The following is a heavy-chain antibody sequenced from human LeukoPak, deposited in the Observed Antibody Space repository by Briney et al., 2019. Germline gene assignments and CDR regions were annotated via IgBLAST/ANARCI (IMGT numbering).Heavy chain of an antibody. J-gene: IGHJ3*01. CDR2: VSGDGAST. CDR3: AKDSYVSGRPLHTFDV. V-gene: IGHV3-23*01. D-gene: IGHD3-10*01. Sequence: GGSLRLSCAASGFTFAIHAMTWVRQAPGKGLEWVSGVSGDGASTHYAESVKGQFTISRDNSQNTLFLQMNSLRVEDTAIYYCAKDSYVSGRPLHTFDVWGQGTMVTVSS. CDR1: GFTFAIHA.